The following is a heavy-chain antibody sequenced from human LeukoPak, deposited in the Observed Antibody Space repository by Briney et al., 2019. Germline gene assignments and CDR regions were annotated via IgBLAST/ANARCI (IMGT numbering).Heavy chain of an antibody. D-gene: IGHD4-23*01. Sequence: SETLSLTCTVSGGSISSYYWSWIRQPPGKGLEWIGYIYYSGSTNYNPSLKSRVTISVDTSKNQFSLKLSSVTTAYTAVYYCARYYGGNAGFNYWGQGTLVTVSS. CDR1: GGSISSYY. J-gene: IGHJ4*02. CDR3: ARYYGGNAGFNY. CDR2: IYYSGST. V-gene: IGHV4-59*01.